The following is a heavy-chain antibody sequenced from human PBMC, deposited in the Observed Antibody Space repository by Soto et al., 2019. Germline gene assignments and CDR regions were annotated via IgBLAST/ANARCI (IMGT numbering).Heavy chain of an antibody. D-gene: IGHD3-16*01. V-gene: IGHV4-34*10. Sequence: XETLSLPCAVYGGSFSAYQWSWIRQAPGKGLEWIGEIDYRGNTNYIPSLRSRVSMSVDTSKNQFSLTLNDVTAADTAVYFCARSLNDQKNHHWGFDDWGQGTRVTVSS. CDR1: GGSFSAYQ. J-gene: IGHJ4*02. CDR3: ARSLNDQKNHHWGFDD. CDR2: IDYRGNT.